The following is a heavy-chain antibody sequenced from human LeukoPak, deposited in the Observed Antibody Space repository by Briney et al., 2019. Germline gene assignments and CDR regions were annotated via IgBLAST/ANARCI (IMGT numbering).Heavy chain of an antibody. CDR1: AFTFSSYA. Sequence: GGSLRLSCAASAFTFSSYAMHWVRQAPGKGLEWVAVISYDGSNKYYADSVKGRFTISRDNSKNTLYLQMNSLRAEDTAVYYCATGGYSYGPNWFDPWGQGTLVTVSS. CDR3: ATGGYSYGPNWFDP. J-gene: IGHJ5*02. D-gene: IGHD5-18*01. V-gene: IGHV3-30-3*01. CDR2: ISYDGSNK.